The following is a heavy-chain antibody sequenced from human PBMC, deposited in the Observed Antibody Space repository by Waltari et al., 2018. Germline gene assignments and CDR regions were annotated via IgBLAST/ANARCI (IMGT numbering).Heavy chain of an antibody. J-gene: IGHJ4*02. CDR1: GFTFSSYG. Sequence: QVQLVESGGGVVQPGRSLRLSCAASGFTFSSYGMHWVRQAPGKWLEWLAIIRYDGSNKYYADSGKGRFTISRDNSNNTLYLQMNSLRAEDTAVYYCARAPHYCSGGSCYTNYFDYWGQGTLVTVSS. V-gene: IGHV3-33*01. CDR3: ARAPHYCSGGSCYTNYFDY. D-gene: IGHD2-15*01. CDR2: IRYDGSNK.